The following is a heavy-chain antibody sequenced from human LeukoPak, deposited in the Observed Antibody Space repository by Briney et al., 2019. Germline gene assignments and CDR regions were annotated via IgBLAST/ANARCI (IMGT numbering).Heavy chain of an antibody. CDR3: ARGQTARD. Sequence: GGSLRLSCAASGFSVSNNYLSWVRRAPGKGLEWVSVIYSGGNAYYADYVKGRFTMSRDNSKNTVHLQMESLRPEDTSIYYCARGQTARDWGQGTQVTVSS. V-gene: IGHV3-66*02. CDR2: IYSGGNA. D-gene: IGHD6-6*01. CDR1: GFSVSNNY. J-gene: IGHJ4*02.